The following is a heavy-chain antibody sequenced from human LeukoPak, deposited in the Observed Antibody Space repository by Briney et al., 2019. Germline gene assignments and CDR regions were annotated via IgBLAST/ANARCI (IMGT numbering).Heavy chain of an antibody. V-gene: IGHV4-4*09. CDR1: GGSISTDY. D-gene: IGHD3-10*01. CDR3: ASLYYGSGLADDY. J-gene: IGHJ4*02. CDR2: IYPSGRS. Sequence: SETLSLTCTVSGGSISTDYWNWIRQPPGKGLEWIGYIYPSGRSNYSPSLKSRVTISADTSKRQFSLKLTSVTAADTAVHYCASLYYGSGLADDYWGQGILVTVSS.